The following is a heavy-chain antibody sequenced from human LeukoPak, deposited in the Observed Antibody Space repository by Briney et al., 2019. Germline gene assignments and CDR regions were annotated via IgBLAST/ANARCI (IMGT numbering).Heavy chain of an antibody. Sequence: GGSLRLSCAASGFTFSSYAMSWVRQAPGKGLEWVSAISGSGGSTYYADSVKGRFTISRDNSKNTLYLQMNSLRAEDTAEYYCAKSPHWELGYDYWGQGTLVTVSS. D-gene: IGHD1-26*01. CDR3: AKSPHWELGYDY. CDR1: GFTFSSYA. V-gene: IGHV3-23*01. J-gene: IGHJ4*02. CDR2: ISGSGGST.